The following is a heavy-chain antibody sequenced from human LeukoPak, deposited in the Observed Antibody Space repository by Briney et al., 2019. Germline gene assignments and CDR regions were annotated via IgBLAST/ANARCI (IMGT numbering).Heavy chain of an antibody. CDR2: INSDGSST. Sequence: GGSLRLSCAASGFTFSSYWMHWVRQAPGKGLVWVSRINSDGSSTSYADSVKGRFTISRDNAKNTLYLQMNSLRAEDTAVYYCARDPGGGLFRYYYYYMDVWGKGTTVTISS. D-gene: IGHD2-15*01. V-gene: IGHV3-74*01. CDR1: GFTFSSYW. J-gene: IGHJ6*03. CDR3: ARDPGGGLFRYYYYYMDV.